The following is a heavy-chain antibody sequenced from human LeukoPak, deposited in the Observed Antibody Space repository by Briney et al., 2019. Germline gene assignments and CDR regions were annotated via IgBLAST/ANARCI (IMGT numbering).Heavy chain of an antibody. CDR1: GLSLSSYA. D-gene: IGHD3-16*02. V-gene: IGHV3-23*01. CDR3: AKLYYDYVWGSYRYYFFDS. Sequence: GGSLRLSCEGSGLSLSSYAMSWVRPAPGKGLEWVSGINGTGGKTYYADSVKGRLTISRGNSKNTLYLQMNSLRVDDTAAYYCAKLYYDYVWGSYRYYFFDSWGQGTLVTVSS. CDR2: INGTGGKT. J-gene: IGHJ4*02.